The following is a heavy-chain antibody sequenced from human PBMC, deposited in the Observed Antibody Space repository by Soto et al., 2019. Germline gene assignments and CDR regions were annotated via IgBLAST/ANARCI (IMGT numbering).Heavy chain of an antibody. CDR2: INSDGSST. CDR3: ARVLGSITIFGVVTHNWFDP. V-gene: IGHV3-74*01. Sequence: SLRLSCAASGFTFSSYWMHWVRQAPGKGLVWVSRINSDGSSTSYADSVKGRFTISRDNAKNTLYLQMNSLRAEDTAVYYCARVLGSITIFGVVTHNWFDPWGQGTLVTVSS. D-gene: IGHD3-3*01. J-gene: IGHJ5*02. CDR1: GFTFSSYW.